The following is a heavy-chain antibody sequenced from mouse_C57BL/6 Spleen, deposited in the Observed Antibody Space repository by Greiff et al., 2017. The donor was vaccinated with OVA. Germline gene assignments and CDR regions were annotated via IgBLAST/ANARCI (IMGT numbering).Heavy chain of an antibody. Sequence: QVQLQQSGAELVKPGASVKISCKASGYAFSSYWMNWVKQRPGKGLEWIGQIYPGDGDTNYNGKFKGKATLTADKSSSTAYMQLSSLTSEDSAVYFCARYGRQTWYYFDYWGQGTTLTVSS. CDR1: GYAFSSYW. D-gene: IGHD1-1*02. J-gene: IGHJ2*01. CDR2: IYPGDGDT. V-gene: IGHV1-80*01. CDR3: ARYGRQTWYYFDY.